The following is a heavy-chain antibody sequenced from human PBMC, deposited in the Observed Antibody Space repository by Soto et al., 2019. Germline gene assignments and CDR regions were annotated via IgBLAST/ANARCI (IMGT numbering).Heavy chain of an antibody. J-gene: IGHJ4*02. D-gene: IGHD3-22*01. V-gene: IGHV3-48*01. CDR1: GLSFSTYS. CDR2: ISSSGRSI. Sequence: LRLSCAASGLSFSTYSMNWVRQAPGKGLEWVAVISSSGRSIYYADSVKGRFTISRDNSKNTLYLQMNSLRAEDTAVYYCARGQRLDYWGQGTLVTVSS. CDR3: ARGQRLDY.